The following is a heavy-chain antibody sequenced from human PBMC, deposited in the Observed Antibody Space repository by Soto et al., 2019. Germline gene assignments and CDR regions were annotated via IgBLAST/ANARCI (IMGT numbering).Heavy chain of an antibody. J-gene: IGHJ6*02. Sequence: GGSLRLSCAASGFTFSSYAMHWVRQAPGKGLEWVAVISYDGSNKYYADSVKGRFTISRDNSKNTLYLQMNSLRAEDTAVYYCARETHYYYGMDVWGQGTTVTVSS. CDR1: GFTFSSYA. CDR2: ISYDGSNK. V-gene: IGHV3-30-3*01. CDR3: ARETHYYYGMDV.